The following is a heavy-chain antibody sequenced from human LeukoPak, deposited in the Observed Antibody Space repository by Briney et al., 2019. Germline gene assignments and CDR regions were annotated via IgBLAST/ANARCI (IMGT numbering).Heavy chain of an antibody. D-gene: IGHD2-21*02. Sequence: GGSLRLSCAASGFTFSRYWMSWVRQAPGKGPEWVANIKQDGSEKYYVDSVKGRITISRDNAKNSLYLQMNSLRAEDTAVYYCARGSRGLDDSDYFDYWGQGTLVTVSS. CDR1: GFTFSRYW. J-gene: IGHJ4*02. V-gene: IGHV3-7*01. CDR2: IKQDGSEK. CDR3: ARGSRGLDDSDYFDY.